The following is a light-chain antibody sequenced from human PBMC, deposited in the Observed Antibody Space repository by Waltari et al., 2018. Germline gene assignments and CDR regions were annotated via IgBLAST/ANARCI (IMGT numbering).Light chain of an antibody. Sequence: ATIACRASQSVSSNLAWYQQKPGQAPRLRIYGASTSATGIPARFSGSGSGTEFTLTISSLQSEDFAVYYCQQYNNWGTFGQGTKVEIK. CDR1: QSVSSN. J-gene: IGKJ1*01. CDR2: GAS. CDR3: QQYNNWGT. V-gene: IGKV3-15*01.